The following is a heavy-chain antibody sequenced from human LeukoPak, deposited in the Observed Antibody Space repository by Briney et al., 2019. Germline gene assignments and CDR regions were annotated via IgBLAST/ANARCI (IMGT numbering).Heavy chain of an antibody. V-gene: IGHV1-69*04. Sequence: ASVKVSCKASGGTFSSYAISWVRQAPGQGLEWMGRIIPILGIANYAQKFQGRVTITADKSTSTAYMELSSLRSDDTAVYYCAREEYDFWSGYPTYYGMDVWGQGTTVTVSS. CDR2: IIPILGIA. CDR3: AREEYDFWSGYPTYYGMDV. D-gene: IGHD3-3*01. CDR1: GGTFSSYA. J-gene: IGHJ6*02.